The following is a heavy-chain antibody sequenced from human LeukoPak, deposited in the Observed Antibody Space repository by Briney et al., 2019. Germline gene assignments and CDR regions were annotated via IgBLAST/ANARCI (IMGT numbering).Heavy chain of an antibody. CDR1: GYTFTGYY. D-gene: IGHD3-10*01. Sequence: ASVKVSCKASGYTFTGYYMHWVRQAPGQGLEWMGWINPNSGGTNYAQKFQGRVTMTRETSISTAYMELSRLRSDDTAVYYCARRYYYGSGHLDYWGQGTLVTVSS. CDR2: INPNSGGT. CDR3: ARRYYYGSGHLDY. J-gene: IGHJ4*02. V-gene: IGHV1-2*02.